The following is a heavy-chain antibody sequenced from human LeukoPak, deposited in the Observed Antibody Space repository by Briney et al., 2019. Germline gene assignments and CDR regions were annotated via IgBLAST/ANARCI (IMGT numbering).Heavy chain of an antibody. J-gene: IGHJ4*02. D-gene: IGHD6-19*01. CDR3: ARDRYGGWFDY. V-gene: IGHV4-59*12. Sequence: PSETLSLTCTVSGGSISSYYWSWIRQPPGKGLEYIGYIYYTGITSYNPSLKSRVTISVDTSKNQFSLKLSSVTAADTAVYYCARDRYGGWFDYWGQGTLVTVSS. CDR2: IYYTGIT. CDR1: GGSISSYY.